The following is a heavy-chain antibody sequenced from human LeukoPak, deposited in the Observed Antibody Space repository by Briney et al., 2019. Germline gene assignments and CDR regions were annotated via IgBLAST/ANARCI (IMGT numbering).Heavy chain of an antibody. D-gene: IGHD2-2*01. CDR2: INPNSGGT. V-gene: IGHV1-2*04. CDR3: ARFRTRGLDGMDV. CDR1: GYTFTGYY. J-gene: IGHJ6*02. Sequence: ASVKVSCKASGYTFTGYYMHWVRQAPGQGLEWMGWINPNSGGTNYAQKFQGWVAMTRDTSISTAYMELSRLRSDDTAVYYCARFRTRGLDGMDVWGQGTTVTVSS.